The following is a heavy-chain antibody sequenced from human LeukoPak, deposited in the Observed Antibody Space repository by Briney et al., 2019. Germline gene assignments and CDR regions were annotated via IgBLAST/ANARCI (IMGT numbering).Heavy chain of an antibody. CDR3: AREAITGTRFDP. V-gene: IGHV4-59*01. CDR2: IYYSGST. D-gene: IGHD1-20*01. Sequence: SSETLSLTCTVSGGSISSYYWSWIRQPPGKGLEWIGYIYYSGSTNYNPSLKSRVTISVDTSKNQFSLKLSSVTAADTAVYYCAREAITGTRFDPWGQGTLVTVSS. J-gene: IGHJ5*02. CDR1: GGSISSYY.